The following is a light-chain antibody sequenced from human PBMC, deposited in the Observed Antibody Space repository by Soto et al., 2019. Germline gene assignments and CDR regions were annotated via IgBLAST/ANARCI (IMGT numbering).Light chain of an antibody. Sequence: NFMLTQPHSVSDSPGKTVTISCTRSSGSIGSNYVQWYQQRPGSAPTTVIYEDNRRPSGVPDRFSGSIDSSSNSASLTISGLKTEDEADYYCQSYDSSNAVIFGGGTKLTVL. CDR3: QSYDSSNAVI. CDR2: EDN. CDR1: SGSIGSNY. J-gene: IGLJ2*01. V-gene: IGLV6-57*04.